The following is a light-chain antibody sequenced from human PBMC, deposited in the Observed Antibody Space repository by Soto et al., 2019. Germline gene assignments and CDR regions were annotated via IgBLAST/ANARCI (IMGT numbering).Light chain of an antibody. CDR1: SNDVGGNNY. J-gene: IGLJ3*02. CDR2: EVS. CDR3: YSYAGSFTWV. Sequence: QSALTQPRSVSGSPGQSVTISCTGTSNDVGGNNYVSWYQQHPGKAPKLMISEVSNRPSGVSNRFSGSKSGNTASLTISGRQADDEGDYYCYSYAGSFTWVFGGGTKLTVL. V-gene: IGLV2-11*01.